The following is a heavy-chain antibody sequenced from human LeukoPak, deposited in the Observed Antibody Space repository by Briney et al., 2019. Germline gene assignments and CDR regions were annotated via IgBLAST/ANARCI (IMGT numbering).Heavy chain of an antibody. CDR2: IWYDGSNK. Sequence: GRSLRLSCAASGFTFSSYGMHWVRQTPGKGLEWVAVIWYDGSNKYYADSVKGRFTISKDNSKNTLYLQMNSLRAEDTAVYYCASSRGGDGDWGQGTLVTVSS. CDR1: GFTFSSYG. V-gene: IGHV3-33*01. CDR3: ASSRGGDGD. D-gene: IGHD2-21*02. J-gene: IGHJ4*02.